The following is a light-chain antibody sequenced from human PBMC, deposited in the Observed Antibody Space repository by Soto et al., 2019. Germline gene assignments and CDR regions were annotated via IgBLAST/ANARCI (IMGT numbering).Light chain of an antibody. CDR2: GNI. V-gene: IGLV1-40*01. CDR3: QSYDSTLSARYG. J-gene: IGLJ1*01. CDR1: GSNIGAGYD. Sequence: QSVLTQPPSVSGAPGQRVTISCTGSGSNIGAGYDVHWYQQRPGTAPKLLIFGNINRPSGVPDRFSGSKSGTSASLAITGLQAEDEGDYYCQSYDSTLSARYGFGTGTKVTVL.